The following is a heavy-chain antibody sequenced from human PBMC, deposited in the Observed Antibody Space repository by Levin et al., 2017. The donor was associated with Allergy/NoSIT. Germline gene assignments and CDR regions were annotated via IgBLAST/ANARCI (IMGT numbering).Heavy chain of an antibody. CDR3: GRDQRGTVHDRTGFYVGY. J-gene: IGHJ4*02. CDR1: GGSISRSPYY. V-gene: IGHV4-39*07. Sequence: SQTLSLTCSVSGGSISRSPYYWGWIRQPPGRGLEWIGSMYSSGSAYYNPSLKSRVSISVDTSQNQFSLRLSSETAADTAVYYCGRDQRGTVHDRTGFYVGYLGQGILVTVSS. D-gene: IGHD3-22*01. CDR2: MYSSGSA.